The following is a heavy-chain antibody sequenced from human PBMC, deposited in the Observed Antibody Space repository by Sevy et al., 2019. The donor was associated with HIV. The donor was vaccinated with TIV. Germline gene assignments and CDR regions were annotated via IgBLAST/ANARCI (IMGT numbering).Heavy chain of an antibody. CDR1: GFIFNTHA. D-gene: IGHD3-3*01. CDR2: ISGSGGST. V-gene: IGHV3-23*01. CDR3: VKGVYDFWSGRSDILDI. J-gene: IGHJ3*02. Sequence: GGSLRLSCAASGFIFNTHAMIWVRQAPGKGLDWVSGISGSGGSTYYADSVKGRFTVSRDNSKNTLYLHMNSLRAEDTAIYYCVKGVYDFWSGRSDILDIWGPGTTVTVSS.